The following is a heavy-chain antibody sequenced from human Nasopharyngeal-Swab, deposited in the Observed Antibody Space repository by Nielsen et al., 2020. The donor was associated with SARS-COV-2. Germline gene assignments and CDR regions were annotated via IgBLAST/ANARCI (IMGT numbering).Heavy chain of an antibody. Sequence: SETLSLTCPVSGGSISSYYWSWIRQPPGKGLEWIGYIYYSGSTNYNPSLKSRVTISVDTSKNQFSLKLSSVTAADTAVYYCARGADSSGYSMYYFDYWGQGTLVTVSS. V-gene: IGHV4-59*01. CDR1: GGSISSYY. D-gene: IGHD3-22*01. CDR3: ARGADSSGYSMYYFDY. CDR2: IYYSGST. J-gene: IGHJ4*02.